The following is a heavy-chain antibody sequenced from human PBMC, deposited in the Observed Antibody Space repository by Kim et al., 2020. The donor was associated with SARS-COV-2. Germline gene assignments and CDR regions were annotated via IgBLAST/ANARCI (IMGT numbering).Heavy chain of an antibody. V-gene: IGHV3-11*04. D-gene: IGHD6-13*01. CDR3: ARDLGSSSSYYCGMDV. J-gene: IGHJ6*02. Sequence: SVKGRFTISREKAKNARYLQMNSLGAEDTAVYYCARDLGSSSSYYCGMDVWGQGTTVSVSS.